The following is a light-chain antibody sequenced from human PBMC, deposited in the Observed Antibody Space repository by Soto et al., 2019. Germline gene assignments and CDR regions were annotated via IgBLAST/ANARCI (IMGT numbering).Light chain of an antibody. Sequence: QSVLTQPPSASGTPGQRVTISCSGSSSNIGKSYVYWYQQLPGTAPKLLIYRNNQRPSGVPDRFSGSKSGTSASLAISGRRSEEEADYYCEAWDDSLSGLFGGGTKLTVL. V-gene: IGLV1-47*01. CDR3: EAWDDSLSGL. J-gene: IGLJ2*01. CDR1: SSNIGKSY. CDR2: RNN.